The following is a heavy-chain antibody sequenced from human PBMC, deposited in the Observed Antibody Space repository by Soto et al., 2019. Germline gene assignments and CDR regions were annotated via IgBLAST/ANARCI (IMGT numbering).Heavy chain of an antibody. V-gene: IGHV4-31*11. CDR1: GGSISSGGYY. CDR3: ARGGETYYDFWSGFSPIDY. Sequence: PSETLSLTCAVSGGSISSGGYYWSWIRQHPGKGLEWIGYIYYSGSTYYKPSLKSRVTISVDTSKSQFSLKLTSVTAADTAVYYCARGGETYYDFWSGFSPIDYWGQGALVTVSS. J-gene: IGHJ4*02. CDR2: IYYSGST. D-gene: IGHD3-3*01.